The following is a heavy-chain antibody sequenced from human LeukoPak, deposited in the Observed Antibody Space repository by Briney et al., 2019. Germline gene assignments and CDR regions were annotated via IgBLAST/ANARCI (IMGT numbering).Heavy chain of an antibody. Sequence: PGGSLRLSCATSGFTFSSYAMHWVRQAPGEGLEWVALISYDGINRYYADSVKGRFIISRDNSKNTLYLQLNSLRLGDTAVYYCTLTTFGVVYYFDYWGQGTLVTVSS. CDR2: ISYDGINR. CDR3: TLTTFGVVYYFDY. V-gene: IGHV3-30*04. D-gene: IGHD1/OR15-1a*01. CDR1: GFTFSSYA. J-gene: IGHJ4*02.